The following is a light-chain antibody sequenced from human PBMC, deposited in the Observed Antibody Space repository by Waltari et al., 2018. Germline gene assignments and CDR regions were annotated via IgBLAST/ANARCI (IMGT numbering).Light chain of an antibody. V-gene: IGLV2-14*01. J-gene: IGLJ3*02. CDR2: DVS. CDR3: SSYTSSSTLV. Sequence: QSALTQPASVSGSPGQWITISCTGSNSAVGTYNYVSWYQQHPGKAPTLMIYDVSKRPSGVSDRCSGSKSGNTASLTISGLQAEDEADYYCSSYTSSSTLVFGGGTKVTVL. CDR1: NSAVGTYNY.